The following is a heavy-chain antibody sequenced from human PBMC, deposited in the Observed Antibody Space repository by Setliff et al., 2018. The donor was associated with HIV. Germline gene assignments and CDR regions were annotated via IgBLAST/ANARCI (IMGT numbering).Heavy chain of an antibody. V-gene: IGHV1-18*01. Sequence: ASVKVSCKASGYSFTNYGSSWVRQAPGQGLEWMGWISSYIDNTNYALNLQGRVTMTTDTSTSTAYMELRSLRSDDTAVYYCARGDVGYCSGGSCYHLFDTFDIWGQGTVVTVSS. J-gene: IGHJ3*02. D-gene: IGHD2-15*01. CDR2: ISSYIDNT. CDR3: ARGDVGYCSGGSCYHLFDTFDI. CDR1: GYSFTNYG.